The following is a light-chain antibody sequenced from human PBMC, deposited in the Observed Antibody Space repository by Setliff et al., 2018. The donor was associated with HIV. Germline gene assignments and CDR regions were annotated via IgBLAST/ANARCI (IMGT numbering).Light chain of an antibody. J-gene: IGLJ1*01. CDR3: CSYAGGSSFV. CDR2: DVS. Sequence: QSALTQPASVSGSPGQSITISYTGSSSDIGNYNRVSWYQQHPGKAPKLAIYDVSERPSGVSSRFSGSKSGNTASLTISGLQAEDEADYYCCSYAGGSSFVFGTGTKVTVL. V-gene: IGLV2-23*02. CDR1: SSDIGNYNR.